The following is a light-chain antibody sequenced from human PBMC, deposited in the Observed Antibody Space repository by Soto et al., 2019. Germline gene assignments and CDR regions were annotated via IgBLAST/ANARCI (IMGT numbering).Light chain of an antibody. CDR1: SSNIGAGYD. CDR3: QSYDSSLSGSV. V-gene: IGLV1-40*01. Sequence: QSVLTQPPSVSGAPGQRVTISCTGSSSNIGAGYDVHWYQQLPGTAPKLLIYGNSNRPSGVPDRFSGSKSGTSASLAITGLQAWDEADYYCQSYDSSLSGSVFGGGTKLTVL. J-gene: IGLJ3*02. CDR2: GNS.